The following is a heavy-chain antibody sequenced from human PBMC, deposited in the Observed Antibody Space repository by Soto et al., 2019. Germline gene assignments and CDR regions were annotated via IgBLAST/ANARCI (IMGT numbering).Heavy chain of an antibody. Sequence: SETLSLTCTVSGGSVSSGSYYWSWIRQPPGKGLEWIGYIYYSGSTNYNPSLKSRVTISVDTSKNQFSLKLSSVTAADTAVYYCARIRRDSITMVRGVIAWFDPWGQGTLVTVSS. CDR2: IYYSGST. CDR1: GGSVSSGSYY. D-gene: IGHD3-10*01. V-gene: IGHV4-61*01. J-gene: IGHJ5*02. CDR3: ARIRRDSITMVRGVIAWFDP.